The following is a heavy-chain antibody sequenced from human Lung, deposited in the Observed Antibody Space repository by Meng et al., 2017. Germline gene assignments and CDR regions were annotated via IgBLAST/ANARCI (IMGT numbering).Heavy chain of an antibody. CDR1: GFTFSSYS. CDR2: ISSSSA. D-gene: IGHD2-15*01. Sequence: EVQLVESGGGLVQPGGSLRLSCAASGFTFSSYSMNWVRQAPGKGLEWVSSISSSSAYADSVKGRFTISRDNAKNSLYLQMNSLGAEDTAVYYCARGRVVVAATPSDYWGQGTLVTVSS. V-gene: IGHV3-21*01. CDR3: ARGRVVVAATPSDY. J-gene: IGHJ4*02.